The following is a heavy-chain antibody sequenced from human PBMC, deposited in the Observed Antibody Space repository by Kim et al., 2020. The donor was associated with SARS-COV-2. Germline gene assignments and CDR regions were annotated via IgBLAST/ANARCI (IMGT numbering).Heavy chain of an antibody. CDR2: ISYDGSNK. D-gene: IGHD3-22*01. V-gene: IGHV3-30*04. CDR3: ARGAYYYDSSGYYSFDY. CDR1: GFTFSSYA. Sequence: GGSLRLSCAASGFTFSSYAMHWVRQAPGKGLEWVAVISYDGSNKYYADSVKGRFTISRDNSKNTLYLQMNSLRAEDTAVYYCARGAYYYDSSGYYSFDYWGQGTLVTVSS. J-gene: IGHJ4*02.